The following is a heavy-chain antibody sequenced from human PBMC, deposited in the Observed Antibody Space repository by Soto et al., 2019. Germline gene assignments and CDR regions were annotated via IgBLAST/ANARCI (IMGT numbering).Heavy chain of an antibody. J-gene: IGHJ4*02. D-gene: IGHD2-15*01. Sequence: QVQLVESGGGVVQPGRSLRLSCAAFGFTFSSYGMHWVRQAPGKGLEWVAVIWYDGSNKYYADSVKGRFTISRDNSKNTLYLQMNSLRAEDTAVYYCARTGLGYCSGGSCSDLDYWGQGTLVTVSS. V-gene: IGHV3-33*01. CDR3: ARTGLGYCSGGSCSDLDY. CDR2: IWYDGSNK. CDR1: GFTFSSYG.